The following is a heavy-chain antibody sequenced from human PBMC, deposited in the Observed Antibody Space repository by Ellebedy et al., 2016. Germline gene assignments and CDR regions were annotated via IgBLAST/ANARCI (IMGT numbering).Heavy chain of an antibody. CDR3: AGDANNYAWAFY. J-gene: IGHJ4*02. CDR2: IYNSGRF. V-gene: IGHV4-59*01. CDR1: GGSISSYS. Sequence: SETLSLTCTVSGGSISSYSWSWIRQPPGKGLEWIGYIYNSGRFNYNPSLMSRVTISVDTSKNQFSLELSSVTTADTAVYYCAGDANNYAWAFYWGQGILVTVSS. D-gene: IGHD2-2*01.